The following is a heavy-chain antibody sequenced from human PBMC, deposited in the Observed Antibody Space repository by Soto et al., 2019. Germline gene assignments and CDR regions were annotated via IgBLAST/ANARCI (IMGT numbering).Heavy chain of an antibody. V-gene: IGHV3-9*01. Sequence: EVQLVESGGGLVQPGRSLRLSCAASGFTFDDYAMHWVRQAPGKGLEWVSGISWNSGSIGYADSVKGRFTISRDNAKNSLYLQMNSLRAEDTALYYCAKEAPLYCPNGVCPFDYWGQGTLVTVSS. J-gene: IGHJ4*02. D-gene: IGHD2-8*01. CDR2: ISWNSGSI. CDR3: AKEAPLYCPNGVCPFDY. CDR1: GFTFDDYA.